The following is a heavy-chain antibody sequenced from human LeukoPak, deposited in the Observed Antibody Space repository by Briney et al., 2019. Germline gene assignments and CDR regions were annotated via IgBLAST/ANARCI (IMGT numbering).Heavy chain of an antibody. D-gene: IGHD3-10*01. V-gene: IGHV3-21*01. CDR2: ISSSSSYI. CDR1: GFTFSSYS. Sequence: GGSLRLSCAASGFTFSSYSMNWVRQAPGKGLEWVSSISSSSSYIYYADSVKGRFTISRDNAKNSLYLQMNSLRAEDTAVYYCARGETRWGFGELVDYWGQGTLVTVSS. CDR3: ARGETRWGFGELVDY. J-gene: IGHJ4*02.